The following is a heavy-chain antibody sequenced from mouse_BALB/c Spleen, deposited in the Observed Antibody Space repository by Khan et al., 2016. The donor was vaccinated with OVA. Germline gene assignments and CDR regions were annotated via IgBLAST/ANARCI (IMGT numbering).Heavy chain of an antibody. CDR3: ARQPYYHYNIRDD. V-gene: IGHV2-6-1*01. J-gene: IGHJ4*01. CDR1: GFSLTNYG. CDR2: IWSDGTT. D-gene: IGHD2-10*01. Sequence: QVQLKQSGPGLAAPSQSLSITCTISGFSLTNYGVHWVRQPPGKGLEWLVVIWSDGTTTYNSALKSRLTITKDKSQSQVFLKMNSLQTDDTAIYFCARQPYYHYNIRDDWGQGTSVTVSS.